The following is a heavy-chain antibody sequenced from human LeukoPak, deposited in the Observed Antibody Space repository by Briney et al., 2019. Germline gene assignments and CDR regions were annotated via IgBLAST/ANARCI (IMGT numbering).Heavy chain of an antibody. CDR1: GGSISSYY. CDR3: ARHPPQYYYDSSGFLFDY. Sequence: SETLSLTCTVSGGSISSYYWSWIRQPPGKGLEWIGYIYYSGSTNYNPSLKSRVTISVDTSKNQFSLKLSSVTAADTAVYYCARHPPQYYYDSSGFLFDYWGQGTLVTVSS. D-gene: IGHD3-22*01. CDR2: IYYSGST. V-gene: IGHV4-59*08. J-gene: IGHJ4*02.